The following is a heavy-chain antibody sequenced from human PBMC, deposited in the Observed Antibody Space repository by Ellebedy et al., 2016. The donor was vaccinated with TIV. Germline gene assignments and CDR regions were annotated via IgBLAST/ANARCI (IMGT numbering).Heavy chain of an antibody. D-gene: IGHD6-13*01. Sequence: AASVKVSCKASGYTFYSYGISWVRQAPGQGLECMGWISAYNGNTNYAQKLQGRVTMTTDTSTSTAYMELRSLRSDDTALYYCARVNTGYASRRLPYYFDYWGQGTLVTVSS. CDR1: GYTFYSYG. CDR2: ISAYNGNT. J-gene: IGHJ4*02. V-gene: IGHV1-18*01. CDR3: ARVNTGYASRRLPYYFDY.